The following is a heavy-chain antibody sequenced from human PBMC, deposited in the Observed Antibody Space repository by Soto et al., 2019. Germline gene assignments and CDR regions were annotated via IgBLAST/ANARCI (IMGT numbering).Heavy chain of an antibody. CDR3: AREHYGNSARFDP. J-gene: IGHJ5*02. CDR2: MNPNSGNT. D-gene: IGHD3-10*01. CDR1: GYTFPSYD. V-gene: IGHV1-8*01. Sequence: QVQLVQSGAEVKKPGASVKVSCKASGYTFPSYDINWVRQATGQGLEWMGWMNPNSGNTGYAQKFKGRVTMTRNTSIRRAYMELSSLRSEDTAVYYGAREHYGNSARFDPWGQGTLFTVSS.